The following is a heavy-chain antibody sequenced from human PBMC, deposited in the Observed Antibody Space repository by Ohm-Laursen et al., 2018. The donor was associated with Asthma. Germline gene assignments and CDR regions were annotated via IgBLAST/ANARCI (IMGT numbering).Heavy chain of an antibody. CDR2: ISTASTFI. V-gene: IGHV3-21*01. CDR1: GYTFSRYS. D-gene: IGHD1-26*01. Sequence: SLRLSCSASGYTFSRYSIHWVRQVSGKGLEWVASISTASTFIYYADSVRGRFTTSRDNAKNSVYLQMNSLRSDDTALYYCARIGPEWELPGREYSLHHWGQGTQVTVSS. CDR3: ARIGPEWELPGREYSLHH. J-gene: IGHJ1*01.